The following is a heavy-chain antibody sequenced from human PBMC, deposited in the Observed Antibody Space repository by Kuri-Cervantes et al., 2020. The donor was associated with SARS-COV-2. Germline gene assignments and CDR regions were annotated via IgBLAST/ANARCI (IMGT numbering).Heavy chain of an antibody. CDR2: IYTSGST. Sequence: SETLSLTCTVSGDPMSSGNYYWSWIRQPAGKGLEWIGRIYTSGSTNYNPSLKSRVTMSVDTSKNQFSLKLSSVTAADTAVYYCARGRVMREMATINYFDYRDQGTLVTVSS. CDR3: ARGRVMREMATINYFDY. CDR1: GDPMSSGNYY. J-gene: IGHJ4*02. V-gene: IGHV4-61*02. D-gene: IGHD5-24*01.